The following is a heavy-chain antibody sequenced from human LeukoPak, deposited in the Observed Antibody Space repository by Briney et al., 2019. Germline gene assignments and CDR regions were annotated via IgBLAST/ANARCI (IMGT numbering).Heavy chain of an antibody. CDR2: ISSNGGST. D-gene: IGHD5-12*01. CDR1: GFTFSSNW. V-gene: IGHV3-64D*06. Sequence: GGSLRLSCAASGFTFSSNWMHWVRQAPGKGLEYVSAISSNGGSTYYADSVKGRFTISRDNSKNTLYLQMSSLRAEDTAVYYCARDGIVATIAYWGQGTLVTVSS. J-gene: IGHJ4*02. CDR3: ARDGIVATIAY.